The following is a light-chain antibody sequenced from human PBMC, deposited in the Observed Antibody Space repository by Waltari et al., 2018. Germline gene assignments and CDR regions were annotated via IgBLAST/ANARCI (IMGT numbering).Light chain of an antibody. Sequence: DVQMTQSPSFLSAAVGDRVTITCRTSQSISIYLNWYQQRPGKAPKFLIYAASSLQSGVPSRFSGSGSGTDFTLTISSLQPEDFVTYYCQQGYSIPVTFGQGTKLEI. V-gene: IGKV1-39*01. CDR2: AAS. CDR3: QQGYSIPVT. J-gene: IGKJ2*01. CDR1: QSISIY.